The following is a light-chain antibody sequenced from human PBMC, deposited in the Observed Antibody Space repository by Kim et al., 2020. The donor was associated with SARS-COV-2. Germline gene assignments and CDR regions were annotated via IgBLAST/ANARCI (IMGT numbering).Light chain of an antibody. CDR1: SNNVGNQG. Sequence: QAGLTQPPSVSKGLRQTATLTCTGNSNNVGNQGAAWLQQHQGHPPKLLSYRNNNRPSGISERLSASRSGNTASLTITGLQPEDEAVYYCSAWDSSLRAVVFGGGTQLTVL. CDR2: RNN. J-gene: IGLJ2*01. CDR3: SAWDSSLRAVV. V-gene: IGLV10-54*01.